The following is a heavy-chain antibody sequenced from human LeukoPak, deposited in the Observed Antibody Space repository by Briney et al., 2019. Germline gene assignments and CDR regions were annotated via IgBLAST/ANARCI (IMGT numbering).Heavy chain of an antibody. D-gene: IGHD3-3*01. Sequence: GGSLRLSCAASGFTFSSYSMNWVRQAPGKGLEWVSYISSSSSTIYYADSVKGRFTISRDNSKNTLYLQMNSLRAEDTAVYYCARSRASLYYDFWSGYNYYGMDVWGQGTTVTVSS. CDR2: ISSSSSTI. J-gene: IGHJ6*02. CDR1: GFTFSSYS. CDR3: ARSRASLYYDFWSGYNYYGMDV. V-gene: IGHV3-48*01.